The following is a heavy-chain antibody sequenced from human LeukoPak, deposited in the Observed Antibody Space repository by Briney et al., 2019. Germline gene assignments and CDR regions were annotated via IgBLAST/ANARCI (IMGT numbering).Heavy chain of an antibody. CDR2: MNPNSGNT. J-gene: IGHJ4*02. CDR1: GNTFTTYD. CDR3: ARGARSKDYTDYDGSRLDY. D-gene: IGHD5-12*01. Sequence: ASVEVSCKASGNTFTTYDINWVRQATGQGLEWMGWMNPNSGNTGYAQKFQGRVTITRNTSISTAYMELSSLRSEDTAVYYCARGARSKDYTDYDGSRLDYWGQGTLVNVSS. V-gene: IGHV1-8*03.